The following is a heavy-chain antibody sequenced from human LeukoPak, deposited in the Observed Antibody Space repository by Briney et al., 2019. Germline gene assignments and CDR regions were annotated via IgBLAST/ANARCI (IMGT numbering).Heavy chain of an antibody. J-gene: IGHJ6*03. CDR3: ARRVQTSITVNTGARLHYYYMDV. Sequence: GESLKISCQGSGYNFIDYWIGWVRQMPGKGLEWMGIIYPGDSDTRYSPSFQGQVTISADKSTGTAFLHWGALKASDTAMYYCARRVQTSITVNTGARLHYYYMDVWGKGTTVTVSS. V-gene: IGHV5-51*01. CDR2: IYPGDSDT. CDR1: GYNFIDYW. D-gene: IGHD1-7*01.